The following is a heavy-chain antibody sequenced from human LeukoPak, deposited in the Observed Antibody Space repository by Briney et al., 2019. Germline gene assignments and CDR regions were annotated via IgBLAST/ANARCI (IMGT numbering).Heavy chain of an antibody. D-gene: IGHD3-16*02. J-gene: IGHJ4*02. Sequence: AGGSLRLSCVASGFTFSSYSMNWVRQAPGEGLEWVSYISSLSGTIYYADSVKGRFTISRDNAKNSLYLQMDSLRAEDTAVYYCARGGVIAKVMNNWGQGTLVTVSS. CDR2: ISSLSGTI. CDR1: GFTFSSYS. CDR3: ARGGVIAKVMNN. V-gene: IGHV3-48*01.